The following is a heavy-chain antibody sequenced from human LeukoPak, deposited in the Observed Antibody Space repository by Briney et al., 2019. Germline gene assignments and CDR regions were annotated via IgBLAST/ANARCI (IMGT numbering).Heavy chain of an antibody. CDR1: GFTFSNYA. Sequence: GGSLRLSCAASGFTFSNYAMSWVRQAPGKGLEWVSSIIDSGGSTYYADSVKGRFTISRDNSKNTLFLQMNSLRVEDTAEYYCAKDRKEWNYFDYWGQGTLVTVSS. V-gene: IGHV3-23*01. J-gene: IGHJ4*02. D-gene: IGHD2-8*01. CDR2: IIDSGGST. CDR3: AKDRKEWNYFDY.